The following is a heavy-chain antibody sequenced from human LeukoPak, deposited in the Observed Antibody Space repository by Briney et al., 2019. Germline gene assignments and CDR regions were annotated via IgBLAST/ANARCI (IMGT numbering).Heavy chain of an antibody. CDR3: TREIRYFDWFQADY. D-gene: IGHD3-9*01. CDR1: GFTFGDYS. V-gene: IGHV3-49*03. J-gene: IGHJ4*02. CDR2: IRSKGYGGTA. Sequence: PGGSLRLSCTTSGFTFGDYSMSWFRQAPGKGLEWVGFIRSKGYGGTAEYAASVKGRFTISRDDSNGIAYLQMDSLKTEDTAVYYCTREIRYFDWFQADYWGQGTLVTVSS.